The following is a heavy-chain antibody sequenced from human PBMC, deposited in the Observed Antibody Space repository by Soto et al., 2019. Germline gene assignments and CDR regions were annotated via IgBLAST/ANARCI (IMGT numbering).Heavy chain of an antibody. CDR1: GFTFSRHW. V-gene: IGHV3-7*03. CDR3: ARGLDSSGWLTFDH. Sequence: GGSLRLSCAASGFTFSRHWMTWVRQVPGKGLEWVANIKQDGTEKYYVDSVRGRFTISRDNTQNSLFLQMNSLRAEDTAVYFCARGLDSSGWLTFDHWGQGSLVTVSS. D-gene: IGHD6-19*01. J-gene: IGHJ4*02. CDR2: IKQDGTEK.